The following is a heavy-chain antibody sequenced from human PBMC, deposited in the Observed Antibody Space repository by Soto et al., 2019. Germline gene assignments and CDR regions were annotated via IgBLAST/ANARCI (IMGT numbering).Heavy chain of an antibody. J-gene: IGHJ6*02. V-gene: IGHV5-10-1*01. CDR3: ARHPIAVAGTRYYGMDV. CDR2: IDPSDSYT. D-gene: IGHD6-19*01. CDR1: GYSFTSYW. Sequence: ESLKISCKGSGYSFTSYWISWVRQMPGKGLEWMGRIDPSDSYTNYSPSFQGHVTISADKSISTAYLQWSSLKASDTAMYYCARHPIAVAGTRYYGMDVWGQGTTVTVSS.